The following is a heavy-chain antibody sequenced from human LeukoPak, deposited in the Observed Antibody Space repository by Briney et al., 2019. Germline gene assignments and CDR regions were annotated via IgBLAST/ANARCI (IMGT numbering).Heavy chain of an antibody. J-gene: IGHJ6*03. CDR1: GFTFSSYA. CDR2: IRYDGSNK. V-gene: IGHV3-30*02. D-gene: IGHD3-16*01. Sequence: GGSLRLSCAASGFTFSSYAMSWVRQAPGKGLEWVAFIRYDGSNKYYADSVKGRFTISRDNSKNTLYLQMNSLRAEDTAVYYCAKTWGVGNYYYYYYMDVWGKGTTVTVSS. CDR3: AKTWGVGNYYYYYYMDV.